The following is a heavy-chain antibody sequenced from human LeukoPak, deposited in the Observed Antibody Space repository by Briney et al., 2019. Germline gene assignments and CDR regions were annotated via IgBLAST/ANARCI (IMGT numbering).Heavy chain of an antibody. CDR2: ISSSGSTI. V-gene: IGHV3-48*03. Sequence: GGSLRLSCAASGFTFSKNNMNWVRQAPGKGLEWVSYISSSGSTIYYADSVKGRFTISRDNAKNSLYLQMNSLRAEDTAVYYCAELGITMIGGVWGKGTTVTISS. D-gene: IGHD3-10*02. CDR1: GFTFSKNN. CDR3: AELGITMIGGV. J-gene: IGHJ6*04.